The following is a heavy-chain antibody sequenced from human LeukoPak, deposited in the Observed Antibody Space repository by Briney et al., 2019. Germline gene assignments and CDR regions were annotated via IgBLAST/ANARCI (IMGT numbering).Heavy chain of an antibody. D-gene: IGHD2-21*01. CDR3: AKGFHSDYCGNFHR. J-gene: IGHJ4*02. Sequence: PGGSLRLSCAASGFTFSYYAMCWLRQAPGKGLEWVSTVAGSGVTTYYPNSVKGRFTVSRDNSKNMLYLQMNNLKVEDTAIYFSAKGFHSDYCGNFHRWRQGTLVTVSA. CDR2: VAGSGVTT. CDR1: GFTFSYYA. V-gene: IGHV3-23*01.